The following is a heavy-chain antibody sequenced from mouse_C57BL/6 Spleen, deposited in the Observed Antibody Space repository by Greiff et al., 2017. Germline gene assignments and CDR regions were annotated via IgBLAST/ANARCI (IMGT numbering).Heavy chain of an antibody. CDR3: AREGSGSSPWFAY. CDR1: GYSITSGYY. Sequence: EVQLVESGPGLVKPSQSLSLTCSVTGYSITSGYYWNWIRQFPGNKLEWMGYISYDGSNNYNPSLKNRISITRDTSKNQFFLKLNSVTTEDTATYYCAREGSGSSPWFAYWGQGTLVTVSA. D-gene: IGHD1-1*01. V-gene: IGHV3-6*01. J-gene: IGHJ3*01. CDR2: ISYDGSN.